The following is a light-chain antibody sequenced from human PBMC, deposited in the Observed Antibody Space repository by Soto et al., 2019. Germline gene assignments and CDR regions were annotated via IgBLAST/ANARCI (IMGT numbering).Light chain of an antibody. CDR3: QKYDSAPLT. CDR1: QSISRW. Sequence: STLSASLKNTVTMTCRASQSISRWLSWYQQKPGKVLSLLIYAASTMEPGVPSRFSGSGSGTDFTLTISSLQPEDVATYYCQKYDSAPLTFGGGTKVDI. J-gene: IGKJ4*01. V-gene: IGKV1-27*01. CDR2: AAS.